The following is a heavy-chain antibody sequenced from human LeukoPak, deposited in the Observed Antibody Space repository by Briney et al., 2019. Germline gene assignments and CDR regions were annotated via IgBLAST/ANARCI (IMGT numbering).Heavy chain of an antibody. D-gene: IGHD3-16*01. V-gene: IGHV1-8*01. J-gene: IGHJ6*02. CDR3: ARVNSPDYGYYYYYGMDV. CDR2: VNPNSGNT. CDR1: GYTFTSYD. Sequence: ASVKVSCTASGYTFTSYDINWVRQATGQGLEWMGWVNPNSGNTGYAQKFQGRVTMTRNTSISTAYMELSSLRSEDTAVYHCARVNSPDYGYYYYYGMDVWGQGTTVTVSS.